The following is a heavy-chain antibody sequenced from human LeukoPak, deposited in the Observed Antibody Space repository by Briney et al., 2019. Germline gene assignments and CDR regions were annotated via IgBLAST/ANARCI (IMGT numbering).Heavy chain of an antibody. CDR2: IIPIFGTA. Sequence: GASVKVSCKASGGTFSSYAISWVRQAPGQGLEWMGGIIPIFGTANYAQKFQGRVTITADESTSTAYMELSSLRSEDTAVYYCAGDKGSGMRLFDYWGQGTLVTVSS. J-gene: IGHJ4*02. D-gene: IGHD6-13*01. CDR3: AGDKGSGMRLFDY. CDR1: GGTFSSYA. V-gene: IGHV1-69*13.